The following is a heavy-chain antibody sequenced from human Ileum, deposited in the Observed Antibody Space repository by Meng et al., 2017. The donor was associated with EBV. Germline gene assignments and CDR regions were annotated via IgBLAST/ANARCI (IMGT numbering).Heavy chain of an antibody. V-gene: IGHV4-39*01. CDR3: AMGPDYAKTGY. CDR1: GGSISSSTYC. CDR2: ICYTDYT. Sequence: HLLLQDSGPGLVKPSETLSLTCSVSGGSISSSTYCWGWIRQPPGKGLEWIQSICYTDYTYYNPSLKSRVTISADKSKNQFSLRLNSLTAADTAVYYCAMGPDYAKTGYWGQGTLVTVSS. J-gene: IGHJ4*02. D-gene: IGHD4-17*01.